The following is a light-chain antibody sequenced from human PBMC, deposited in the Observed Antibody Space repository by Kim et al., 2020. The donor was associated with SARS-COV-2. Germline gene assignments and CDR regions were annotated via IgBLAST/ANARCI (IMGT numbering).Light chain of an antibody. CDR1: QFISRW. J-gene: IGKJ1*01. CDR3: QQYSTYSPT. V-gene: IGKV1-5*03. CDR2: RAS. Sequence: ATVGDRVPITCRASQFISRWLAWYQQKPGRAPKLLIYRASSLESGVPSRFSGSESGTEFTLTISSLQPDDSATYYCQQYSTYSPTFGQGTKVDIK.